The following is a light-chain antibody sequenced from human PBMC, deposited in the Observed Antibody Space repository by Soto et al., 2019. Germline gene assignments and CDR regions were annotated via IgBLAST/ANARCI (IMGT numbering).Light chain of an antibody. CDR2: GAF. CDR1: QSVSSN. V-gene: IGKV3-15*01. Sequence: EIIMSLSPVTLSVYQGERATLCCRASQSVSSNLAWYQQKPGQAPSLLIYGAFTRATGVPARISATGSETDFTLTISGLQSGDSAVYFCQQYNNWPFSFGQGTRLEIK. CDR3: QQYNNWPFS. J-gene: IGKJ5*01.